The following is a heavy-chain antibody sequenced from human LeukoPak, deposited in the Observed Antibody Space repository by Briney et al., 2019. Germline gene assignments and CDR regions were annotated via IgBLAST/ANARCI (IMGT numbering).Heavy chain of an antibody. CDR2: IITSGSST. CDR1: GFTFISYA. CDR3: ARRGYFDL. V-gene: IGHV3-23*01. J-gene: IGHJ2*01. Sequence: GGSLRLSCAASGFTFISYAVSWVRQAPGMGLEWVSTIITSGSSTYYADSVKGRFTISRDNSKDTLYLQMNSLRAEDTAVYYCARRGYFDLWGRGTLVTVSS.